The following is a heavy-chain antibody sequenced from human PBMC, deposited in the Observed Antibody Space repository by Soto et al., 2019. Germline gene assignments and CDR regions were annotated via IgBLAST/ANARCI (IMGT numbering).Heavy chain of an antibody. CDR3: ARARPVNTAIGLMDV. Sequence: QVQLVQSGAEVKKPGASVKVSCKASGYTLTSYGISWLRQAPGQGLEWMGWISAYNGNTNYAQKLQGRVTKTTATSTSKAYMERRSLRSDDTAVYYCARARPVNTAIGLMDVWGQGTTVTVSS. D-gene: IGHD5-18*01. CDR1: GYTLTSYG. CDR2: ISAYNGNT. J-gene: IGHJ6*02. V-gene: IGHV1-18*01.